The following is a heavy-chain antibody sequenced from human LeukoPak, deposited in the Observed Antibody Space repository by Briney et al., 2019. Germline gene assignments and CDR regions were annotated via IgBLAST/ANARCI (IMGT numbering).Heavy chain of an antibody. CDR3: ARRGGYSLHYYYYYMDV. Sequence: SETLSLTCTVSGGSISSYYWSWIRQPPGKGLEWIGYIYYSGSTNYNPPLKSRVTISVDTSKNQFSLKLSSVTAADTAVYYCARRGGYSLHYYYYYMDVWGKGTTVTISS. J-gene: IGHJ6*03. CDR2: IYYSGST. CDR1: GGSISSYY. V-gene: IGHV4-59*01. D-gene: IGHD5-18*01.